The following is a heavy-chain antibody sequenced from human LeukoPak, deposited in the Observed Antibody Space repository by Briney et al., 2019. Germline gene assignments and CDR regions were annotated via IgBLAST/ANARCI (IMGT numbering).Heavy chain of an antibody. J-gene: IGHJ4*02. CDR3: ARAFQSLGGLSLPDD. Sequence: GASVKVSCKASGDTFTDYAMNWVRQAPGQGLECMGWIHPSTGNPTYAQGFTGRFVFSLDTSVSTTYLQISGLKAEDTAVYFCARAFQSLGGLSLPDDWGQGTLVTVSS. D-gene: IGHD3-16*02. CDR2: IHPSTGNP. CDR1: GDTFTDYA. V-gene: IGHV7-4-1*02.